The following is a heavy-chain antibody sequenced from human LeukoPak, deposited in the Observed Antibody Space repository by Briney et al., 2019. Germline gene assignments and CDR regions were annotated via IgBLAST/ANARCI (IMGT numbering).Heavy chain of an antibody. Sequence: TGGSLRLSCAASGFTFSNYDIYWVRQAPGKGLEWVSYIRSDGNYQYYADSVKGRFTISKDNSENTLYMQMNSLRAADTAIYYCARLTYTLGSPGYFYYYMDVWGRGTPVT. CDR1: GFTFSNYD. CDR2: IRSDGNYQ. V-gene: IGHV3-30*02. CDR3: ARLTYTLGSPGYFYYYMDV. D-gene: IGHD2-2*02. J-gene: IGHJ6*03.